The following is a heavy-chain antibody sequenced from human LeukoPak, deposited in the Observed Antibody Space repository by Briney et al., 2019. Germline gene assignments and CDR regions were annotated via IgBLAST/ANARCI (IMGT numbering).Heavy chain of an antibody. D-gene: IGHD3-22*01. V-gene: IGHV3-21*01. CDR3: ARVGEYYESSGYRDY. Sequence: GGSLRFSCAVSGFTFRSYSMNWVRQAPGKGLEWVSSISSSSSFIYYADSVKGRFTISRDNAKKSLYLEMNSLRAEETAVYYCARVGEYYESSGYRDYWGQGTLVTVSS. CDR2: ISSSSSFI. J-gene: IGHJ4*02. CDR1: GFTFRSYS.